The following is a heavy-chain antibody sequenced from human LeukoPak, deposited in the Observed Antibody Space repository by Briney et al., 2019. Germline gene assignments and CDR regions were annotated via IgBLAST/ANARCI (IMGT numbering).Heavy chain of an antibody. CDR1: GGSISSSSYY. CDR3: ARVYGSGSYYNGYYYYYMDV. J-gene: IGHJ6*03. Sequence: SETLSLTCTVSGGSISSSSYYWGWIRQPPGTGLEWIGSIYCSGSTYYNPSLKSRVTISVDTSKNQFSLKLSSVTAADTAVYYCARVYGSGSYYNGYYYYYMDVWGKGTTVTTSS. D-gene: IGHD3-10*01. CDR2: IYCSGST. V-gene: IGHV4-39*01.